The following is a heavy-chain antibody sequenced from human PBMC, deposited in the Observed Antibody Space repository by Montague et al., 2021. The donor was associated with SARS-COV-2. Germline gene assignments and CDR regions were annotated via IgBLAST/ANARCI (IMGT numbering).Heavy chain of an antibody. J-gene: IGHJ6*01. CDR1: GGSLIGYY. Sequence: SETLSLTCTVSGGSLIGYYWNWIRQSPGKGLEWIAYIDYSGDTNYNPSLKSRATVSVNASMTQFSLKLTSVSAADTAVYYCARASYDSVGYYYPGPLAVWGYAATVTVSS. D-gene: IGHD3-22*01. CDR2: IDYSGDT. V-gene: IGHV4-59*01. CDR3: ARASYDSVGYYYPGPLAV.